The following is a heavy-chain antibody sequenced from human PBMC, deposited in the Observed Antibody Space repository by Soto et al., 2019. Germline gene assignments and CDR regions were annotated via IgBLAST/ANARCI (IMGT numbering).Heavy chain of an antibody. CDR1: GYTFTSYA. CDR2: INAGNGNT. Sequence: ASVKVSCKASGYTFTSYAMHWVRQAPGQRLEWMGWINAGNGNTKYSQKFQGRVTITRNTSMSTAYMELSSLRSEDTAVYYCARGPYYYYYMDVWGKGTTVXVSS. J-gene: IGHJ6*03. V-gene: IGHV1-3*01. CDR3: ARGPYYYYYMDV.